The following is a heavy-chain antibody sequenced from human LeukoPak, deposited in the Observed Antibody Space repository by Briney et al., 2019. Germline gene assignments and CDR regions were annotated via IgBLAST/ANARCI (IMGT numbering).Heavy chain of an antibody. Sequence: GGSLRLSCAASGFTFSSFGMNWVRQAPGKGLEWVANIKQDGSEQYYMDSVKGRFTISRDNAKNSLYLQMNSLRVEDTAVYYCARDGPIYYDASGYSYWGQGTLVTVSS. CDR1: GFTFSSFG. D-gene: IGHD3-22*01. V-gene: IGHV3-7*01. CDR3: ARDGPIYYDASGYSY. CDR2: IKQDGSEQ. J-gene: IGHJ4*02.